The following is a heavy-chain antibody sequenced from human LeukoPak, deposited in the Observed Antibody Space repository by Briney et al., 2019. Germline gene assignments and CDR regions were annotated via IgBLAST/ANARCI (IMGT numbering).Heavy chain of an antibody. J-gene: IGHJ5*02. Sequence: KPSETLSLTCTVSGGSISSSSYYWGWIRQPPGKGLEWIGSIYYSGSTYYSPSLKSRVTISVDTSKNQFSLKLSSVTAADTAVYYCARQGYYDFWTWGQGTLVTVSS. CDR3: ARQGYYDFWT. CDR1: GGSISSSSYY. CDR2: IYYSGST. D-gene: IGHD3-3*01. V-gene: IGHV4-39*01.